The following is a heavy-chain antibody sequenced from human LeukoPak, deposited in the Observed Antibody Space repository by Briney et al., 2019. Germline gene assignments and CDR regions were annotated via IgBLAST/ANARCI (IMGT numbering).Heavy chain of an antibody. D-gene: IGHD3-10*01. J-gene: IGHJ5*02. CDR3: ARDLETMVRGVIFNWFDP. Sequence: ASVKASCKASGYTFTSYGISWVRQAPGQGLEWMGWINAGNGNTKYSQKFQGRVTITRDTSASTAYMELSSLRSEDTAVYYCARDLETMVRGVIFNWFDPWGQGTLVTVFS. CDR1: GYTFTSYG. V-gene: IGHV1-3*01. CDR2: INAGNGNT.